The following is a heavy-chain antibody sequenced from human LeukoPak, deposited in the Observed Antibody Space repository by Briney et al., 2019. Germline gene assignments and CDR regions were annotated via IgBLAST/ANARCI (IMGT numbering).Heavy chain of an antibody. V-gene: IGHV1-2*02. CDR2: INPNSGGT. J-gene: IGHJ5*02. CDR3: AREDPWFGELLRNWFDP. Sequence: AASVNVSCKASGYTFTDYYMHCLRQAPGQGREGIGLINPNSGGTNYAQKFPGRVTMTRDTSISTAYMELSRLRSHDTAVYYCAREDPWFGELLRNWFDPWGQGTLVTVSS. CDR1: GYTFTDYY. D-gene: IGHD3-10*01.